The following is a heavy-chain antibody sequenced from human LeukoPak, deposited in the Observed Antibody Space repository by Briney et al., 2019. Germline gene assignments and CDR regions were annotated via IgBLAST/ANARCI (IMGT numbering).Heavy chain of an antibody. CDR2: ISSYNGNT. CDR3: ARARVPYTWNYYYYYYMDV. V-gene: IGHV1-18*01. Sequence: ASVKVSCKASGYTFTSYGISWVRQARGQGLEWMGCISSYNGNTNYAQKIQGRVTMTTDTSTSTASMELRSLRSDDTAVYYCARARVPYTWNYYYYYYMDVWGKGTTVTVSS. CDR1: GYTFTSYG. D-gene: IGHD1-20*01. J-gene: IGHJ6*03.